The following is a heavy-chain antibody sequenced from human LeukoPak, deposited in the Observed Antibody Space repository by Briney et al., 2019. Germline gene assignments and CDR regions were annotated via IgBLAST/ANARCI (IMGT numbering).Heavy chain of an antibody. CDR3: ATVGGRGIDY. Sequence: PGGSLRLSCSASGFSFNIYSMSWVRQSPGKGLEWIAYTGSMGSTIHYADSVKGRFTISRDNAKKSLYLQMDTLRGDDTAVYYCATVGGRGIDYWGQGSLVSVSS. V-gene: IGHV3-48*01. J-gene: IGHJ4*02. CDR1: GFSFNIYS. CDR2: TGSMGSTI.